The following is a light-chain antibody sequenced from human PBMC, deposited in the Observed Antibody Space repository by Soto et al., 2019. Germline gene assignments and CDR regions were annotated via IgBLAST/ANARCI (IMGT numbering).Light chain of an antibody. V-gene: IGKV3-15*01. Sequence: EIVMTQSPATLSVSPGERAILSCRASESVSNNLAWYQQKPGQAPRLLIYGASTRATGIPARISGSGSGSDFTLTIRSLQSEDFAIYYCQQYNNCPPLTFGGGTKVEI. CDR3: QQYNNCPPLT. J-gene: IGKJ4*01. CDR1: ESVSNN. CDR2: GAS.